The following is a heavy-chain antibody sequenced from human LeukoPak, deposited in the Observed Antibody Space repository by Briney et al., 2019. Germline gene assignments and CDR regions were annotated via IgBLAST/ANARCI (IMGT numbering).Heavy chain of an antibody. D-gene: IGHD4-11*01. V-gene: IGHV3-33*06. CDR1: GFTFSHFG. CDR2: IWSDGTDK. J-gene: IGHJ1*01. CDR3: AKDAQRGFDFSTSLES. Sequence: PGKSLRLTCTTSGFTFSHFGMHWVRQAPGKGLEWVAVIWSDGTDKYYGDSVKGRFTISRDNSENTVYLQMNSLRVEDTAVYYCAKDAQRGFDFSTSLESWGQGTLVTFSS.